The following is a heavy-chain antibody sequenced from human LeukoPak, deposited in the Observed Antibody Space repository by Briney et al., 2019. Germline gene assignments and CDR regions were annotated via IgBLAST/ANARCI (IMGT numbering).Heavy chain of an antibody. V-gene: IGHV4-61*01. J-gene: IGHJ5*02. CDR2: VYNSGST. D-gene: IGHD6-6*01. CDR3: ARRYSSSSYNWFDP. CDR1: GGSVSSGSFQ. Sequence: SETLSLTCTVSGGSVSSGSFQWSWIRQPPGKGLEWIGFVYNSGSTKYNPSLMSRVTMSLDTSKSQFSLKLSSVTAAETAVYYCARRYSSSSYNWFDPWGQGTLVTVSS.